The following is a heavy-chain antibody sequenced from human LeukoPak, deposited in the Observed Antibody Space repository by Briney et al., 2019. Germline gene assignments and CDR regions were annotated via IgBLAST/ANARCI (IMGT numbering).Heavy chain of an antibody. CDR3: ARAPRNSRIRLGELSPGDDAFDI. J-gene: IGHJ3*02. D-gene: IGHD3-16*02. Sequence: SQTLSLTCAISGDSVSSNSAAWNWIRQSPSRGLEWLGRTYYRSKWYNDYAVSVKSRITINPDTSKNQFSLQLNSVTPEDTAVYYCARAPRNSRIRLGELSPGDDAFDIWGQGTMVTVSS. CDR1: GDSVSSNSAA. V-gene: IGHV6-1*01. CDR2: TYYRSKWYN.